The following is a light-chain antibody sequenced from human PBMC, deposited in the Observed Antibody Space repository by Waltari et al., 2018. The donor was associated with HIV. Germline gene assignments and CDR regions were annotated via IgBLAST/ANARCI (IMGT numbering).Light chain of an antibody. V-gene: IGLV2-8*01. CDR1: SSHVGAYNY. CDR3: TSYAGNNLV. J-gene: IGLJ2*01. CDR2: EGN. Sequence: QSALTQPPSASGSPGQSVTLSCPGPSSHVGAYNYVSSSPQTPGKAPKLRISEGNKRPSGVPDRFSGSKSGNTASLTVSGLQAEDEADYYCTSYAGNNLVFGGGTKMTVL.